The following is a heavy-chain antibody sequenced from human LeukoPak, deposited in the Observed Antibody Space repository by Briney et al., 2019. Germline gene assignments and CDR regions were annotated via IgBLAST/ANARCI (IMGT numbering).Heavy chain of an antibody. J-gene: IGHJ4*02. D-gene: IGHD6-13*01. CDR2: ISGSGGST. CDR3: ARDSSSWYNYFDY. Sequence: GGSLRLSCAASGFTFSSYGMSWVRQAPGKGLEWVSAISGSGGSTYYADSVKGRFTISRDNAKNSLYLQMNSLRAEDTAVYYCARDSSSWYNYFDYWGQGTLVTVSS. V-gene: IGHV3-23*01. CDR1: GFTFSSYG.